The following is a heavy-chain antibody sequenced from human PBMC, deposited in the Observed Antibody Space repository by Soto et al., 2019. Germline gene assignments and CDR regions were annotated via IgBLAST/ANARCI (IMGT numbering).Heavy chain of an antibody. Sequence: PSETLSLTCTVSGGSISSSSYYWGWIRQPPGKGLEWIGSIYYSGSTYYNPSLKSRVTISVDTSKNQFSLKLSSVTAADTAVYYCARSTWGYSYGPTGLWGQGTLVTVSS. D-gene: IGHD5-18*01. CDR2: IYYSGST. CDR1: GGSISSSSYY. V-gene: IGHV4-39*07. CDR3: ARSTWGYSYGPTGL. J-gene: IGHJ4*02.